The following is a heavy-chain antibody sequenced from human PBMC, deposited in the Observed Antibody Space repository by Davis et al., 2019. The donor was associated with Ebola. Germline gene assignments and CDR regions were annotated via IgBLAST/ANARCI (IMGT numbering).Heavy chain of an antibody. CDR3: ARAAGRYCSGGSCYGGRRVNWFDP. D-gene: IGHD2-15*01. CDR2: IYYSGST. CDR1: GGSISSSSYY. V-gene: IGHV4-39*01. Sequence: MPSETLSLTCTVSGGSISSSSYYWGWIRQPPGKGLEWIGSIYYSGSTYYNPSLKSRVTISVDTSKNQFSLKLSSVTAADTAVYYCARAAGRYCSGGSCYGGRRVNWFDPWGQGTLVTVSS. J-gene: IGHJ5*02.